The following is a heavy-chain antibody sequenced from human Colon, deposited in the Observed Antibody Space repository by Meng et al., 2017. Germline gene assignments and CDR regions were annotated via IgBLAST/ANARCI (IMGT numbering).Heavy chain of an antibody. V-gene: IGHV1-3*01. CDR1: GYTFTSYT. D-gene: IGHD5-24*01. Sequence: ASVKVSCKASGYTFTSYTMYWVRQAPGQRLEWMGWINAGNGNTKYSQKFQGRVTFTRDTSASTAYMELSSLRSEYTAVYYCESGTWGWLSLYFDYWGQGTLVTVSS. CDR3: ESGTWGWLSLYFDY. CDR2: INAGNGNT. J-gene: IGHJ4*02.